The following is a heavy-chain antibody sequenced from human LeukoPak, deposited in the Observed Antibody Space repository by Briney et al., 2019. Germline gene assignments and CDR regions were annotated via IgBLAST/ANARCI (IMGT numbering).Heavy chain of an antibody. V-gene: IGHV4-59*01. CDR2: IYYSGST. J-gene: IGHJ2*01. CDR1: GGSISNYY. D-gene: IGHD1-26*01. Sequence: SETLSLTCTVSGGSISNYYGNWIRQPPGKGLEWIGNIYYSGSTNYNPSLKSRVTISVDTSKNQFSLKLSSLTATDTAVYYCARRGANSGSYSHFDLWGRGTLVTVSS. CDR3: ARRGANSGSYSHFDL.